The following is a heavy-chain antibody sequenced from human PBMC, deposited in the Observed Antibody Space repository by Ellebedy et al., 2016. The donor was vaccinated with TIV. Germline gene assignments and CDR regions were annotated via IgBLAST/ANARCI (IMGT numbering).Heavy chain of an antibody. D-gene: IGHD3-3*02. CDR3: AKISPTHRGAFDI. V-gene: IGHV3-23*01. Sequence: GESLKISCEASGFTFSSYAMSWLRQAPGKGLEWVSVFGGRSTTTYYADSVKGRFTISSDNSKNTLFLQMNSLRGDDTARYYCAKISPTHRGAFDIWGQGTMVTVSS. CDR1: GFTFSSYA. CDR2: FGGRSTTT. J-gene: IGHJ3*02.